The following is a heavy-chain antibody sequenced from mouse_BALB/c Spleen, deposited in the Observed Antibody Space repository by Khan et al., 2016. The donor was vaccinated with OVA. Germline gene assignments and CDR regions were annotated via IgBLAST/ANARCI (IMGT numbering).Heavy chain of an antibody. CDR2: ISYSGST. CDR1: GYSITSGYG. V-gene: IGHV3-2*02. J-gene: IGHJ2*01. D-gene: IGHD1-2*01. CDR3: AGTARIKY. Sequence: VQLQQSGPGLVKPSQSLSLTCTVTGYSITSGYGWNWIRQFPGNKLEWMGYISYSGSTNYNPSLKSRISITRDTSKNQFFLQLNSVTTEDTATYYCAGTARIKYWGQGTTLTVAS.